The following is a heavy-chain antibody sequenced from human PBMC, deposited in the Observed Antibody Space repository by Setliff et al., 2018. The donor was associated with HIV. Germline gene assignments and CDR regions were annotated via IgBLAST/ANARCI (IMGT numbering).Heavy chain of an antibody. CDR1: GFTFINYA. CDR2: IKNDGSEK. CDR3: ARVDYHNYNGYIDF. J-gene: IGHJ4*02. V-gene: IGHV3-7*01. Sequence: GGSLRLSCVASGFTFINYAMSWVRQAPGKGLEWVAKIKNDGSEKFYVDSVGGRFTISRDNAKNSLYLEMNSLTVEDTALYYCARVDYHNYNGYIDFWGQGTLVTVSS. D-gene: IGHD2-8*01.